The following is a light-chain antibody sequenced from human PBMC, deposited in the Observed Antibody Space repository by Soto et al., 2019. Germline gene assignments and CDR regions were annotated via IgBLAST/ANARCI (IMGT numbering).Light chain of an antibody. V-gene: IGKV1-5*03. CDR3: QQYNSYAWT. J-gene: IGKJ1*01. Sequence: DIQMTQSPSTLSASVGDRVTITCRASQSISSWLAWYQQKPGKAPKLLIYKASSLESGVPSRFSGSGSGTEFTLTISSLQPDDFATYYCQQYNSYAWTFGHGTKVEI. CDR1: QSISSW. CDR2: KAS.